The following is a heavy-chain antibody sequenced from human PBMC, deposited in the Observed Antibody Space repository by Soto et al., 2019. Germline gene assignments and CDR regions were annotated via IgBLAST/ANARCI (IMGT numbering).Heavy chain of an antibody. CDR2: ISGSGGST. CDR3: AKDYGSSWTAFFYYYMDV. V-gene: IGHV3-23*01. D-gene: IGHD6-13*01. Sequence: GGSLRLSCAASGFTFSSYAMSWVRQAPGKGLEWVSAISGSGGSTYYADSVKGRFTISRDNSKNTLYLQMNSLRAEDTAVYYCAKDYGSSWTAFFYYYMDVWGKGTTVTVSS. CDR1: GFTFSSYA. J-gene: IGHJ6*03.